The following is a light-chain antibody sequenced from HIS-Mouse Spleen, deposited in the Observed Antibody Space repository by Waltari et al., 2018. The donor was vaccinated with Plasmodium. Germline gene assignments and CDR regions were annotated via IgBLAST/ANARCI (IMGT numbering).Light chain of an antibody. CDR1: SSDVGSYNL. V-gene: IGLV2-23*03. J-gene: IGLJ3*02. CDR2: EGS. Sequence: QSALTQPASVSGSPGQSITISCTGTSSDVGSYNLVSWYQQHPGKAPKLMIYEGSKRPAGVSNDFPGSKSGNTAALTISGLQAEDEADYYCCSYAGSSTFVFGGGTKLTVL. CDR3: CSYAGSSTFV.